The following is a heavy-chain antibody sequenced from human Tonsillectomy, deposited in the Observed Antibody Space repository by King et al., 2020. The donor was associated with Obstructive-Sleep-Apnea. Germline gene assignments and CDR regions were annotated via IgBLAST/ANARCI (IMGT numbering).Heavy chain of an antibody. Sequence: QLQESGPGLVKPSQTLSLTCTVSGASISSGGDYYWSWIRQPPGKGLEWIGYISYSGSTYYNPSLKSRLTMSIDSSRNHFSLRLSSVTAADTAVYYCALKRQGSGSYGSWGQGTLVTVSS. CDR1: GASISSGGDYY. V-gene: IGHV4-30-4*01. D-gene: IGHD3-10*01. CDR2: ISYSGST. CDR3: ALKRQGSGSYGS. J-gene: IGHJ4*02.